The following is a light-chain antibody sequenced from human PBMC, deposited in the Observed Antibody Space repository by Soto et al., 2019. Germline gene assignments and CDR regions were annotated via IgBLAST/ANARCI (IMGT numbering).Light chain of an antibody. CDR2: GAS. CDR3: QQCNGSPRT. V-gene: IGKV1-5*03. Sequence: DIQMTQSPSTLSSSAVERVTLSCLASQSVSSWLAWYQQKPGKAPKLLIYGASSLESGVPSRFSGSGSGTEFTLAISSLQPDDFAIYYCQQCNGSPRTFGQGTKVDIK. J-gene: IGKJ1*01. CDR1: QSVSSW.